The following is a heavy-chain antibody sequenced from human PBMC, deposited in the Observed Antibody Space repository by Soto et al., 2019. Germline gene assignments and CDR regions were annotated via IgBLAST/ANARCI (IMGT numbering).Heavy chain of an antibody. J-gene: IGHJ4*02. Sequence: QVQLVESGGGVVQPGRSLRLSCGASGFTFSSYGMHWVRQAPGKGLEWVAVIWYDGSNKYYADSVKGRFTISRDNSKNTLYLQRNSLTAENTAVYYCASGDYGDNTLLDNGCQSTRVTVSS. CDR1: GFTFSSYG. D-gene: IGHD4-17*01. CDR2: IWYDGSNK. V-gene: IGHV3-33*01. CDR3: ASGDYGDNTLLDN.